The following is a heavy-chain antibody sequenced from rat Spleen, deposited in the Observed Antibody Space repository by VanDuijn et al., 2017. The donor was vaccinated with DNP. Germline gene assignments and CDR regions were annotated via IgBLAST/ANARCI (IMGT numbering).Heavy chain of an antibody. J-gene: IGHJ2*01. CDR1: GFTFTNYG. V-gene: IGHV5S13*01. D-gene: IGHD1-5*01. CDR3: ARQRGPIGTTNYFDS. CDR2: ISTGGGNT. Sequence: EVQLVESGGGLVQPGRSLKLSCAASGFTFTNYGMAWVRQAPTKGLEWVASISTGGGNTYYRDSVKGRFTVSRDNAKSTQYLQMDSLRSEDTATYDCARQRGPIGTTNYFDSWGHGVMVTVSS.